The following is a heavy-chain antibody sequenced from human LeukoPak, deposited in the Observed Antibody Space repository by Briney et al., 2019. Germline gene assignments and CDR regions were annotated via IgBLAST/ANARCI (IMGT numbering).Heavy chain of an antibody. CDR3: ARDRGAYSSSAAFDY. J-gene: IGHJ4*02. CDR2: ISAYNGNT. V-gene: IGHV1-18*01. D-gene: IGHD6-6*01. Sequence: ASVKVSCKASGYTFTSYGISWVRQAPGQGLEWMGWISAYNGNTNYAQKLQGRVTMTTDTSTSTAYMELRSLRSEDTAVYYCARDRGAYSSSAAFDYWGQGTLVTVSS. CDR1: GYTFTSYG.